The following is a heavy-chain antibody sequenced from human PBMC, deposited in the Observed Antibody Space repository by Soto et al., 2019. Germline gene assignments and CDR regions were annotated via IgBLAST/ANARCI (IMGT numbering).Heavy chain of an antibody. CDR3: ARRTLVNSRYPQH. V-gene: IGHV3-30*14. J-gene: IGHJ1*01. Sequence: QVQLVESGGGVVQPGGSLRPSFEASGSPFINYPMHWVRQAPGKGLEWVAVISYDGSDKYYADSVKGRFTLSRDNSKNTLYLQMNSLTAEDTAVYFCARRTLVNSRYPQHWGQGTLVTVSS. CDR2: ISYDGSDK. D-gene: IGHD2-8*02. CDR1: GSPFINYP.